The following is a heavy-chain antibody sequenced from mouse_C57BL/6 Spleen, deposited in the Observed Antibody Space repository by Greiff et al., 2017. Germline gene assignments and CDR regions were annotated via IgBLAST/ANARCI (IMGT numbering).Heavy chain of an antibody. D-gene: IGHD1-1*01. J-gene: IGHJ2*01. CDR3: ARVVYYGSGYYFDY. V-gene: IGHV5-16*01. CDR1: GFTFSDYY. Sequence: EVKLMESEGGLVQPGSSMKLSCTASGFTFSDYYMAWVRQVPEKGLEWVANINYDGSSTYYLDSLKSRFIISRDNAKNILYLQMSSLKSEDTATYYCARVVYYGSGYYFDYWGQGTTLTVSS. CDR2: INYDGSST.